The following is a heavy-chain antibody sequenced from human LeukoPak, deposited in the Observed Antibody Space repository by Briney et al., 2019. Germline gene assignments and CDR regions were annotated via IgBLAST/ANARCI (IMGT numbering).Heavy chain of an antibody. V-gene: IGHV4-31*03. CDR1: GGSISSGGYY. J-gene: IGHJ3*02. Sequence: SETLSLTCTVPGGSISSGGYYWSWIRQHPGKGLEWIGYIYYSGSTYYNPSLKSRVTISVDTSKNQFSLKLSSVTAADTAVYYCARIYDFWSGYHDAFDIWGQGTMVTVSS. CDR3: ARIYDFWSGYHDAFDI. CDR2: IYYSGST. D-gene: IGHD3-3*01.